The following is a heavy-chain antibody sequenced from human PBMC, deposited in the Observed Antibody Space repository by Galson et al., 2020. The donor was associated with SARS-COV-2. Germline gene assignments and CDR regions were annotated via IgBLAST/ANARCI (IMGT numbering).Heavy chain of an antibody. J-gene: IGHJ4*02. CDR3: ARTDTIEYYYGSGTEPLVDY. V-gene: IGHV1-18*01. CDR1: GYTFTSYG. D-gene: IGHD3-10*01. CDR2: ISAYNDNT. Sequence: ASVKVSCKASGYTFTSYGISWVRKAPGQRLEWMGWISAYNDNTKYAQNLQGRVTMTTDTSTATAYMELRSLRSDDTAVFYCARTDTIEYYYGSGTEPLVDYWGQGTLVTVSS.